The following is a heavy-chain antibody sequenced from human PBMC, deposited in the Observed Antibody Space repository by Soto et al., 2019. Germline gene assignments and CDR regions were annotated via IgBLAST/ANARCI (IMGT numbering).Heavy chain of an antibody. CDR2: IYHSGST. D-gene: IGHD2-21*02. CDR1: GGSISSYY. V-gene: IGHV4-4*02. CDR3: ARGLMGAYCGGDCYSFWFDP. J-gene: IGHJ5*02. Sequence: SETLSLTCTVSGGSISSYYWSWVRQPPGKGMEWIGEIYHSGSTNHNPSLKSRVTILVDKSKNQFSLKLSSVTAADTAVYYCARGLMGAYCGGDCYSFWFDPWGQGTLVTVSS.